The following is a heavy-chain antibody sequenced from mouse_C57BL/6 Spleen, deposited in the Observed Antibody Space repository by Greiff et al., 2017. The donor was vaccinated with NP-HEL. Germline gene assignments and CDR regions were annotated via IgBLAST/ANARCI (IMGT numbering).Heavy chain of an antibody. D-gene: IGHD2-4*01. J-gene: IGHJ4*01. Sequence: VQLQQSGPGLVAPSQSLSITCTVSGFSLTSYGVHWVRQPPGKGLEWLVVIWSDGSTTYNSALKSRLSISKDNSKSQVFLKMNSLQTDDTAMYYCARHGGDDYDDPFYAMDYWGQGTSVTVSS. CDR1: GFSLTSYG. CDR3: ARHGGDDYDDPFYAMDY. V-gene: IGHV2-6-1*01. CDR2: IWSDGST.